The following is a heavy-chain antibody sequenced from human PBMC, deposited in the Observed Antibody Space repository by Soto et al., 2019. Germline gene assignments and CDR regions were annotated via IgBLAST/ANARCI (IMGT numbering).Heavy chain of an antibody. CDR2: IYYSGST. J-gene: IGHJ4*02. CDR3: ARADRIVGHFDS. V-gene: IGHV4-31*03. Sequence: QVQLQESGPGLVRPSQTLSLTCTVSGGSISSGTYYWSWIRQHPGKGLEWIGVIYYSGSTDYNPSLRSRVTISVDRSKNQFSLQLSSVTAADTAVYYCARADRIVGHFDSWGQGTLVTVSS. CDR1: GGSISSGTYY. D-gene: IGHD2-21*01.